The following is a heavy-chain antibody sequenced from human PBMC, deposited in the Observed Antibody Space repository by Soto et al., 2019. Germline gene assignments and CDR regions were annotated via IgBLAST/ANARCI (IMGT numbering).Heavy chain of an antibody. V-gene: IGHV1-69*08. D-gene: IGHD5-12*01. CDR2: IIPIFGTT. J-gene: IGHJ5*02. CDR1: GGTFSNYA. Sequence: QVHLVQSGAEVKKPGSSVNVSCKASGGTFSNYAITWVRQAPGQGLEWVGRIIPIFGTTNVAQKFQGRVTITADNSTNTAYMELSGLRSDDTAVYSCAKDGGADGYFGNWLDPWGQGTLVTVSS. CDR3: AKDGGADGYFGNWLDP.